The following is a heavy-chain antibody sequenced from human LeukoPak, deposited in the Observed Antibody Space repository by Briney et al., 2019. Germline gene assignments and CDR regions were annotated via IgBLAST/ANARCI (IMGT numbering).Heavy chain of an antibody. CDR1: GGSISSGSYY. D-gene: IGHD3-22*01. CDR2: IYTSGST. J-gene: IGHJ4*02. CDR3: ARVTTGGYYNY. Sequence: SESLSLTCTVSGGSISSGSYYWSWIRQPAGKGLEWIGRIYTSGSTNYNPSLKSRVTISLDTSENHFSLKLSSVTAADTAVYYCARVTTGGYYNYWGQGTLVTVSS. V-gene: IGHV4-61*02.